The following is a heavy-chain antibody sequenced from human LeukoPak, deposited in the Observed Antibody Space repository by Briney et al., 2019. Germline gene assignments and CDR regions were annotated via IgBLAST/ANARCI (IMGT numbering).Heavy chain of an antibody. CDR3: AGDGVGYCSSTSCFNWFDP. D-gene: IGHD2-2*01. Sequence: ASVKVSCKASGYTFTSYGTSWVRQAPGQGLEWMGWISAYNGNTNYAQKLQGRVTMTTDTSTSTAYMELRSLRSDDTAVYYCAGDGVGYCSSTSCFNWFDPWGQGTLVTVSS. V-gene: IGHV1-18*01. J-gene: IGHJ5*02. CDR2: ISAYNGNT. CDR1: GYTFTSYG.